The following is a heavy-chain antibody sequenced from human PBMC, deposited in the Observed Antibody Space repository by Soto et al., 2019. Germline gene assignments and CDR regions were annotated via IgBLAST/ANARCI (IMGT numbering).Heavy chain of an antibody. Sequence: QVQLQQWGAGLLKPSETLSLTCAVYGGSFSGYYWSWIRQPPGKGLEWIGESNHSGSTNYNPSLKSRVTISVDTSKNQFSLKLSSVTAADTAVYYCARGIWRAVAVDYWGQGTLVTVSS. D-gene: IGHD6-19*01. CDR2: SNHSGST. CDR3: ARGIWRAVAVDY. CDR1: GGSFSGYY. V-gene: IGHV4-34*01. J-gene: IGHJ4*02.